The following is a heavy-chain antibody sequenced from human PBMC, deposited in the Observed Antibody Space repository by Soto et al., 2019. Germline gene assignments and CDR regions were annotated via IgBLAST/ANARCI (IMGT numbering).Heavy chain of an antibody. CDR2: ISTFNGNA. CDR1: GYTFSSNG. J-gene: IGHJ4*02. Sequence: QVQLVQSGAEVKKPGASVKVSCKASGYTFSSNGVSWVRQAPGQGLEWMGWISTFNGNAHYAQKFQGRVTMTTDTSTNTAYMELTSMISDDTAVYCCARLHGYNSCWHDYWGQGTLVTVSS. CDR3: ARLHGYNSCWHDY. D-gene: IGHD6-19*01. V-gene: IGHV1-18*04.